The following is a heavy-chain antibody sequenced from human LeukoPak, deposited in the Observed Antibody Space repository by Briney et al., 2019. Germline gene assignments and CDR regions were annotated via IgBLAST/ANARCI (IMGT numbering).Heavy chain of an antibody. Sequence: SETLSLTCTVSGGSISSYYWSWIRQPAGKGLEWIGYIYYSGSTNYNPSLKSRVTISVDTSKNQFSLKLSSVTAADTAVYYCARVRYSSGWYYYFDYWGQGTLVTVSS. J-gene: IGHJ4*02. CDR2: IYYSGST. CDR1: GGSISSYY. D-gene: IGHD6-19*01. V-gene: IGHV4-59*01. CDR3: ARVRYSSGWYYYFDY.